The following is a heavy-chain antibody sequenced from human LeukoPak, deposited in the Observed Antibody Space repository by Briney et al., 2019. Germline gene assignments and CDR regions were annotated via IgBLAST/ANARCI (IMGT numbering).Heavy chain of an antibody. CDR3: AREASLGHFDY. J-gene: IGHJ4*02. CDR2: IKQDGSEK. Sequence: GRSLRLSCAASGFTFSSYWMSWVRQAPGKGLEWVADIKQDGSEKYYVVSVKGRITISRDNAKNSLYLQMNSLTAEDTAIYYCAREASLGHFDYWGQGTLVTVSS. CDR1: GFTFSSYW. V-gene: IGHV3-7*01. D-gene: IGHD1-26*01.